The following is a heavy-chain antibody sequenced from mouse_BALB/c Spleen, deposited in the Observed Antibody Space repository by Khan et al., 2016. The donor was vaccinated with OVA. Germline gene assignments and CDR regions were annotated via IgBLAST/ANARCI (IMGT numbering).Heavy chain of an antibody. J-gene: IGHJ2*01. CDR3: TRGDGYYVYFDY. CDR2: IYPGSDTA. V-gene: IGHV1-77*01. D-gene: IGHD2-3*01. Sequence: QVQLKESGPELVKPGASVTMSCKASGYTFTYYVITWVKQRTGQGLEWIGEIYPGSDTAYYNERFKGKATLTADKSSNTTHMQLSSLTSEDSAVYFCTRGDGYYVYFDYWGQGTTLTVSS. CDR1: GYTFTYYV.